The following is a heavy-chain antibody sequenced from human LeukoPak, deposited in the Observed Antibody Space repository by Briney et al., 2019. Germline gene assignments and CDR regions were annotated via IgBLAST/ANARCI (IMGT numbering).Heavy chain of an antibody. CDR3: ARSGYCSSTSCPGRAFDI. V-gene: IGHV1-18*01. Sequence: ASVKVSCKASGYTFTSYGISWVRQAPGQGLEWMGWISAYNGNTNYAQKLQGRVTMTTDTSTSTAYMELRSLRSDDTAVYYCARSGYCSSTSCPGRAFDIWGQGTMVTVSS. D-gene: IGHD2-2*03. CDR1: GYTFTSYG. J-gene: IGHJ3*02. CDR2: ISAYNGNT.